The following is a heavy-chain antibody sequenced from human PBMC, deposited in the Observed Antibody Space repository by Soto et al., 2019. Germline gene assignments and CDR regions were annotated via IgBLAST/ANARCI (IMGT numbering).Heavy chain of an antibody. V-gene: IGHV4-61*01. CDR3: TRGPPRVQWFDP. CDR1: GGAVSSGTYY. CDR2: IYFTGST. Sequence: SETLSLTCTVSGGAVSSGTYYWSWIRQPPGQGLEWICHIYFTGSTNYNPSLKSRATMSQDTSRNQFSLKLSSVTAADTAVYYCTRGPPRVQWFDPWGLGTLVTVSS. J-gene: IGHJ5*02.